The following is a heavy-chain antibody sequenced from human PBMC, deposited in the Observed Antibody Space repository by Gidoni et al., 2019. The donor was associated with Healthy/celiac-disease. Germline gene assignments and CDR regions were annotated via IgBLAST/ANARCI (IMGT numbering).Heavy chain of an antibody. CDR3: ARRGSSWTIYFDY. Sequence: QVQLQASGPGLVKPSETLSLTCTVPGGPISSYYWSWIRQPPGKGLEWSGYIYYSGSTNYHPSLKSRVTISVDTSKNQFSLKLSSVTAADTAVYYCARRGSSWTIYFDYWGQGTLVTVSS. CDR1: GGPISSYY. J-gene: IGHJ4*02. D-gene: IGHD6-13*01. CDR2: IYYSGST. V-gene: IGHV4-59*08.